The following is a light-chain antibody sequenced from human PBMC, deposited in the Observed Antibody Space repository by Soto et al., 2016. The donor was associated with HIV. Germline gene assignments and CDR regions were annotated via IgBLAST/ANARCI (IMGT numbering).Light chain of an antibody. CDR3: QVWDSDRDHVV. CDR2: DDS. CDR1: KIGSKL. J-gene: IGLJ2*01. Sequence: SYVLTQPPSVSVAPGQTATITCGGNKIGSKLVHWYRQRPGQAPVLVIYDDSDRPSGIPERFSGSNSGNTATLTINTVEAGDEADYYCQVWDSDRDHVVFSGGTKLNVL. V-gene: IGLV3-21*02.